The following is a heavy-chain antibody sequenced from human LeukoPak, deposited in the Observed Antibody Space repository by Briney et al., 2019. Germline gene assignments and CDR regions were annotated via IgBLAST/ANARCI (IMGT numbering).Heavy chain of an antibody. CDR3: ASFYYGSGSYYNDF. D-gene: IGHD3-10*01. V-gene: IGHV4-34*01. CDR2: IYYSGST. J-gene: IGHJ4*02. Sequence: PSETLSLTCAVYGGSFSGYYWGWIRQPPGKGLEWIGSIYYSGSTYYNPSLKSRVTISVDTSKNQFSLKLSSVTAADTAVYYCASFYYGSGSYYNDFWGQGTLVTVSS. CDR1: GGSFSGYY.